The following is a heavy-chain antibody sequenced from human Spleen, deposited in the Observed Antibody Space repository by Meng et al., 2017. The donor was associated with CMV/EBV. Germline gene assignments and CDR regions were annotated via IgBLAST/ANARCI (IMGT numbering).Heavy chain of an antibody. CDR1: GFTFSNAW. D-gene: IGHD1-26*01. CDR3: AKSHLPSGRIAGGRFDH. CDR2: IKSKADGGTT. J-gene: IGHJ4*02. Sequence: GESLKISCAASGFTFSNAWMSWVRQAPGKGLEWVGRIKSKADGGTTDYAAPVKGRFTISRDDSKNTLYLQVNSLRVEDTAVYYCAKSHLPSGRIAGGRFDHWGQGTLVTVSS. V-gene: IGHV3-15*01.